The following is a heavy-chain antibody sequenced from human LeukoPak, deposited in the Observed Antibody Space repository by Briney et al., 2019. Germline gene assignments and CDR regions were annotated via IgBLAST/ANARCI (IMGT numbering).Heavy chain of an antibody. CDR3: ARDRGIAAAGPNWFDP. V-gene: IGHV1-2*02. D-gene: IGHD6-13*01. CDR2: INPNSGGT. J-gene: IGHJ5*02. CDR1: GYTFTGYY. Sequence: ASVKVSCKASGYTFTGYYMHWVRQAPGQGLEWMGWINPNSGGTNYAQKFQGRVTMTRDTSISTAYMELSRLRSDDTAVYYCARDRGIAAAGPNWFDPWGQGTLVTVSS.